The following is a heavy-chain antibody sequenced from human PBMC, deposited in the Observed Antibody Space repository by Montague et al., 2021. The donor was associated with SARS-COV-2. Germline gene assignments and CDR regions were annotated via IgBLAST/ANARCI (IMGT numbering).Heavy chain of an antibody. J-gene: IGHJ5*02. D-gene: IGHD6-19*01. CDR3: ARHPYYSSGWYDWFDP. V-gene: IGHV4-59*08. CDR2: IFYSGNT. Sequence: SETLSLTCTVSGGSISSYYWSWIRQPPGKGLEWIGYIFYSGNTNYNPSLKSRVTISIDTSKNQFSLKLRSVTAADTAVYYCARHPYYSSGWYDWFDPWGQGTLVTVSS. CDR1: GGSISSYY.